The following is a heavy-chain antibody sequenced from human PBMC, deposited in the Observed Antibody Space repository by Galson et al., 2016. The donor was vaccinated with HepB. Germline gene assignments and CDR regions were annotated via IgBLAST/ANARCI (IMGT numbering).Heavy chain of an antibody. D-gene: IGHD2-21*01. Sequence: SVKVSCKASGGSFRADVFSWVRQAPGQGLEWVGGIIPTFDSTTYAQKFQGRVTLTADESTTTVYMELRSLRSDDTAVYYCARGLREDPPDQWGQGTLVIVSS. CDR2: IIPTFDST. J-gene: IGHJ5*02. CDR3: ARGLREDPPDQ. CDR1: GGSFRADV. V-gene: IGHV1-69*13.